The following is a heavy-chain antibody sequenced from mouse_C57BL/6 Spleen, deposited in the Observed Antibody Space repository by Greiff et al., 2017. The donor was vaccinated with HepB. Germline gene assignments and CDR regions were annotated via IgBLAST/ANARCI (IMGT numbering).Heavy chain of an antibody. CDR3: ARHSDSSGFDY. CDR2: ISSGGSYT. D-gene: IGHD3-2*02. Sequence: DVMLVESGGDLVKPGGSLKLSCAASGFTFSSYGMSWVRQTPDKRLEWVATISSGGSYTYYPDSVKGRFTISRDNAKNTLYLQMSSLKSEDTAMYYCARHSDSSGFDYWGQGTTLTVSS. J-gene: IGHJ2*01. V-gene: IGHV5-6*02. CDR1: GFTFSSYG.